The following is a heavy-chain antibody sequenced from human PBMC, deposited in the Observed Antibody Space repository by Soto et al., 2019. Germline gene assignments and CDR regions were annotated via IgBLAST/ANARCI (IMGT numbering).Heavy chain of an antibody. Sequence: PSENLSLTCTVSGGSISSSSYYWGWIRQPPGKGLEWIGSIYYSGSTYYNPSLKSRVTISVDTSKNQFSLKLSSVTAADTAVYYCARLPLVFGVVTPSYYYYMDVWAKGPRSPSP. CDR3: ARLPLVFGVVTPSYYYYMDV. J-gene: IGHJ6*03. D-gene: IGHD3-3*01. CDR1: GGSISSSSYY. V-gene: IGHV4-39*01. CDR2: IYYSGST.